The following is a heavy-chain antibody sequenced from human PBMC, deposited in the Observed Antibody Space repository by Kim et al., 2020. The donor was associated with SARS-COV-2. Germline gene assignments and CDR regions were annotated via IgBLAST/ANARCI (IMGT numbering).Heavy chain of an antibody. CDR1: GGSFSGYY. D-gene: IGHD1-26*01. J-gene: IGHJ4*02. V-gene: IGHV4-34*01. CDR2: INHSGST. Sequence: SETLSLTCAVYGGSFSGYYWSWIRQPPGKGLEWIGEINHSGSTNYNPSLKSRVTISVDTSKNQFSLKLSSVTAADTAVYYCARESRRSYPIGVDFDYWGQGTLVTVSS. CDR3: ARESRRSYPIGVDFDY.